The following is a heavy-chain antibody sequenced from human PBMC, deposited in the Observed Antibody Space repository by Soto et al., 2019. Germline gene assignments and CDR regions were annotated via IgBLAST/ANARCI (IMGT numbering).Heavy chain of an antibody. CDR1: GGSISSYY. Sequence: QVQLQESGPGLVKPSETLSLTCTVSGGSISSYYWSWIRQTPGKGLEWIGYIYSSGSSKFNPSLKSRVTISVDTSKNQFSLNVGCMTAADTAVYYCARGKVDFWGGSSGHYYHYAMDVWGQGTTVTVS. J-gene: IGHJ6*02. D-gene: IGHD3-3*01. V-gene: IGHV4-59*01. CDR3: ARGKVDFWGGSSGHYYHYAMDV. CDR2: IYSSGSS.